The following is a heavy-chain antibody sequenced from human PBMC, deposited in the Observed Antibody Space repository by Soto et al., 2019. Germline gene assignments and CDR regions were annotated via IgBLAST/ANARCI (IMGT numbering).Heavy chain of an antibody. V-gene: IGHV4-59*01. J-gene: IGHJ4*02. CDR1: GGSMSNYY. CDR3: ARDSGVAAAIDY. CDR2: IYYSGYT. D-gene: IGHD6-13*01. Sequence: SSETLSLTCTVSGGSMSNYYWSWIRQPSGRGLEWIGYIYYSGYTSFNPSLKSRLTMSVDTSRNHFSLKLNSVTAADTAVYYCARDSGVAAAIDYWGQGTLVTVSS.